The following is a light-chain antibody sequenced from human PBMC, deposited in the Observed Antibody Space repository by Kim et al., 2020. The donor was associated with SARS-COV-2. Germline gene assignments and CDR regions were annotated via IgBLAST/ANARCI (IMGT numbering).Light chain of an antibody. Sequence: EIVLTQSPGTLSLSPGERATLSCRASQSVSSNYLAWYQQKPGQAPRLLIYGSSIRAPGIPDRFSGSGSGTDFTLTISRLEPEDFAVYYCQQYGSTPQFSFGPGTKVDIK. CDR1: QSVSSNY. J-gene: IGKJ3*01. CDR3: QQYGSTPQFS. V-gene: IGKV3-20*01. CDR2: GSS.